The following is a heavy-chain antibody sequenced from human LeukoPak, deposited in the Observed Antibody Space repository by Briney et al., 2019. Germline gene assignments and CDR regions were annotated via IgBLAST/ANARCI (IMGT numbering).Heavy chain of an antibody. V-gene: IGHV1-69*06. J-gene: IGHJ6*03. CDR3: ARCRVTQYSREWYYYYMDV. CDR1: GGTFSSYA. CDR2: IIPIFGTA. D-gene: IGHD6-13*01. Sequence: ASVKVSCKASGGTFSSYAISWVRQAPGQGLEWMGGIIPIFGTANYAQKFQGRVTITADKSTSTAYMELSSLRSEDTAVYYCARCRVTQYSREWYYYYMDVWGKGTTVTISS.